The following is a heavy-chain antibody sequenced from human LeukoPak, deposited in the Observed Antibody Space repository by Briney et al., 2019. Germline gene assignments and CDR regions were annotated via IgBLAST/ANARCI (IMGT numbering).Heavy chain of an antibody. CDR2: INSDGSST. J-gene: IGHJ2*01. D-gene: IGHD5-12*01. CDR1: GFTFSNYW. CDR3: ARNVGWLTHWYFDL. Sequence: PGGSLRLSCAASGFTFSNYWIHWVRQAPGKGLVWVSHINSDGSSTSHADSVKGRFTISRDNAKNTLYLQMNSLRAEDTAVYYCARNVGWLTHWYFDLWSRGTLVTVSS. V-gene: IGHV3-74*01.